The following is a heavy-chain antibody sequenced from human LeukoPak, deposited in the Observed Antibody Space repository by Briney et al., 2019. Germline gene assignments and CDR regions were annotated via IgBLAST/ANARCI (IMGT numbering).Heavy chain of an antibody. J-gene: IGHJ4*02. V-gene: IGHV3-33*01. CDR3: ARDLARWELGLFDY. Sequence: HPGKSLRLSCAASGFTFSGFGMHWVRQAPGKGLEWVAVIWYDGSNKYYADSVKGRFTISRDNSKNTLYLQMNSLRAEDTAVYYCARDLARWELGLFDYWGQGTLVTVSS. D-gene: IGHD1-26*01. CDR1: GFTFSGFG. CDR2: IWYDGSNK.